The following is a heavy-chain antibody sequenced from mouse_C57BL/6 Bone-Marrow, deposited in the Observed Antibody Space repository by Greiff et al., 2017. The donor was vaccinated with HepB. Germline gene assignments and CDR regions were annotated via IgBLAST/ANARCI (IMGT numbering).Heavy chain of an antibody. CDR1: GYAFSSSW. D-gene: IGHD1-1*01. CDR2: IYPGDGDT. CDR3: AINYYGSSYKDY. J-gene: IGHJ2*01. V-gene: IGHV1-82*01. Sequence: VQLQQSGPELVKPGASVKISCKASGYAFSSSWMNWVKQRPGKGLEWIGRIYPGDGDTNYNGKFKGKATLTADKSSSTAYMQLSSLTSEDSAVYFCAINYYGSSYKDYWGQGTTLTVSS.